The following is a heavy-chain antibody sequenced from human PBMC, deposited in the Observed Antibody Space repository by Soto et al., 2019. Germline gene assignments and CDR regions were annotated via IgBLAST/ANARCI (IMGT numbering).Heavy chain of an antibody. Sequence: PSETLSLTCAVSGGSISSSNWWSWVRQPAGKGLEWIGEIYHSGSTNYNPSLKSRVTISVDKSKNQFSLRLTSVTAADTAVYYCARVSGSYYYGMDVWGQGTTVTVSS. D-gene: IGHD1-26*01. J-gene: IGHJ6*02. CDR2: IYHSGST. CDR3: ARVSGSYYYGMDV. V-gene: IGHV4-4*02. CDR1: GGSISSSNW.